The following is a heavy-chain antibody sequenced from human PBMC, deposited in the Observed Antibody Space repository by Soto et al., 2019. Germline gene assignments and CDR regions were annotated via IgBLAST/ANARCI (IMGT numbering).Heavy chain of an antibody. CDR2: INHSGST. J-gene: IGHJ4*02. V-gene: IGHV4-34*01. CDR3: ARGTPSMGIAVAGPFDY. Sequence: SETLSLTCAVYGGSFSGYYWSWIRQPPGKGLEWIGEINHSGSTNYNPSLKSRVTISVDTSKNQFSLKLSSVTAADTAVYYCARGTPSMGIAVAGPFDYWGQGTLVTVSS. CDR1: GGSFSGYY. D-gene: IGHD6-19*01.